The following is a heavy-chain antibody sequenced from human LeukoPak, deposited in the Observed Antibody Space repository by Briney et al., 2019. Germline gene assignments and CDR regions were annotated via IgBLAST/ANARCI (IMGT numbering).Heavy chain of an antibody. CDR3: AREGYDSSGQSGIFVY. CDR1: GYTFSSYA. J-gene: IGHJ4*02. V-gene: IGHV1-69*10. CDR2: INPSYGIA. D-gene: IGHD3-22*01. Sequence: ASVKVSCKASGYTFSSYAISWVRQAPGQGLEWMGWINPSYGIAKYAQKFQGRVTITADKSTSTAYMELSSLRSEDTAVYYCAREGYDSSGQSGIFVYWGQGSLVTVSS.